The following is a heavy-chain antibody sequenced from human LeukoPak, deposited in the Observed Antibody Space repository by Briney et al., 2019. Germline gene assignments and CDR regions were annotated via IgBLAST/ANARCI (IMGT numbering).Heavy chain of an antibody. V-gene: IGHV5-51*01. J-gene: IGHJ4*02. D-gene: IGHD6-13*01. CDR3: ARGDSSTWYEY. CDR1: GYSFTSYW. Sequence: GESLKISCKSSGYSFTSYWIGWVRQMPGKGLEWMGIVYPGDSETRYSPSFQGQVTISADKSISTAYLQWSSLKASDTGMYYCARGDSSTWYEYWGQGTLVTVSS. CDR2: VYPGDSET.